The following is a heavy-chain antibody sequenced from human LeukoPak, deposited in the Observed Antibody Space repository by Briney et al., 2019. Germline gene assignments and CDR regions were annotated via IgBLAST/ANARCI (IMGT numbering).Heavy chain of an antibody. CDR2: IYYRGST. CDR1: GGSISSYY. D-gene: IGHD6-13*01. V-gene: IGHV4-59*08. CDR3: ARHAGADSSSWYYFDY. Sequence: SETLSLTCTVSGGSISSYYWSWIRQPPGKGLEWVGDIYYRGSTNYNPSLKSRVTISVDSSENQFSLRLRSAIAADTAVYYCARHAGADSSSWYYFDYWGQGILFTVSS. J-gene: IGHJ4*02.